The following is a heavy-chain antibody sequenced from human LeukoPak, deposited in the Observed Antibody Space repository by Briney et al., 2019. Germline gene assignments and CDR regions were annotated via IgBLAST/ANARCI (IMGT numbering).Heavy chain of an antibody. D-gene: IGHD6-19*01. V-gene: IGHV3-7*03. CDR3: ARNSGWFRFDY. Sequence: ETLSLTCAVYGGSFSGYYWSWIRQSPGKGLEWVANIKEDGSDKYYVDSVKGRFTISRDNAKNSLYLQMNSLRAEDTAVYYCARNSGWFRFDYWGQGTLVTVSS. CDR2: IKEDGSDK. CDR1: GGSFSGYY. J-gene: IGHJ4*02.